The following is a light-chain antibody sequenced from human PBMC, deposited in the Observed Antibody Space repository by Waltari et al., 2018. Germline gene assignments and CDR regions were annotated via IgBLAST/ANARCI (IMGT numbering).Light chain of an antibody. CDR1: HRVSNL. V-gene: IGKV3-11*01. CDR2: DAS. CDR3: QQRRTWPLT. Sequence: EVVLTQSPATLSLSPGERATLPCRASHRVSNLLPWYQQNPGQAPRLLIYDASNTATGIPARFSGSGSGTDFTLTISSLEPEDFAVYYCQQRRTWPLTFGGGTTVEI. J-gene: IGKJ4*01.